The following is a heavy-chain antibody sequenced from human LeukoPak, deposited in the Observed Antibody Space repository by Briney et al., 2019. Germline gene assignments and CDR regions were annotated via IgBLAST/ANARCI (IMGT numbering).Heavy chain of an antibody. CDR1: GYTFTSYG. CDR3: ARDWFGRKYYGSGTHWFDP. CDR2: ISAYNGNT. Sequence: GASVKVSCKASGYTFTSYGISWVRQAPGQGLEWMGWISAYNGNTNYAQKLQGRVTMTTDTSTSTAYMELRSLRSDDTAVYYCARDWFGRKYYGSGTHWFDPWGQGTLVTVSS. J-gene: IGHJ5*02. D-gene: IGHD3-10*01. V-gene: IGHV1-18*01.